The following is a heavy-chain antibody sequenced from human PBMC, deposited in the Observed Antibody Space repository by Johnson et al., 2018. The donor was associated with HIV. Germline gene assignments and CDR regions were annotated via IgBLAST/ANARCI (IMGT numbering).Heavy chain of an antibody. D-gene: IGHD2-21*01. CDR2: IWSDGSNK. CDR3: ARERRAGVKGAFDI. V-gene: IGHV3-30*19. CDR1: GFTFGNYA. Sequence: QVLLVESGGGVVQPERSLRLSCAASGFTFGNYAMHWVRQHPGEGLEWVAVIWSDGSNKYYADSVKGRFTISRDNSKNTLYLQMNSLRAEDTAVYYCARERRAGVKGAFDIWGQGTMVTVSS. J-gene: IGHJ3*02.